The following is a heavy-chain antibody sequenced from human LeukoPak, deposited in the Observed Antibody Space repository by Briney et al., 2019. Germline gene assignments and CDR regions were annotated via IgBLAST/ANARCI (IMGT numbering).Heavy chain of an antibody. Sequence: GGSLRLSCAASGFTFSGSSIHWVRQASGKGLEWVGRIRGKANSYATAYAASVKDRFTISRDDSKNTLYLQMNSLRAEDTAVYYCARVRGSGYYAHDYWGQGTLVTVSS. CDR3: ARVRGSGYYAHDY. CDR2: IRGKANSYAT. J-gene: IGHJ4*02. D-gene: IGHD3-22*01. V-gene: IGHV3-73*01. CDR1: GFTFSGSS.